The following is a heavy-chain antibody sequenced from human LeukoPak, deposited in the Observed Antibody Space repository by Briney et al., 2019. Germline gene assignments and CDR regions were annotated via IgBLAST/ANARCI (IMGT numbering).Heavy chain of an antibody. CDR3: ARAPRPGSHDAFDI. CDR1: GFTVSSNY. Sequence: PGGSLRLSCAASGFTVSSNYMSWVRQAPGKGLEWVSVIYSGGSTYHADSVKGRFTISRDNSKNTLYLQMNSLRAEDTAVYYCARAPRPGSHDAFDIWGQGTMVTISS. V-gene: IGHV3-53*01. J-gene: IGHJ3*02. CDR2: IYSGGST. D-gene: IGHD3-10*01.